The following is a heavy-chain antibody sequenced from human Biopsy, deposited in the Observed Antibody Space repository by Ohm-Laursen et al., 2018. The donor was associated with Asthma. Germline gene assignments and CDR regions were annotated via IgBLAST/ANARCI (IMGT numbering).Heavy chain of an antibody. CDR2: VYYRGST. V-gene: IGHV4-39*02. J-gene: IGHJ4*02. CDR3: ASLKYDTDGIAFRYYFDF. D-gene: IGHD3-22*01. CDR1: GGSISSSTYY. Sequence: SQTLSLTCTVSGGSISSSTYYWGWIRQPPGKGLEWIGSVYYRGSTYYNPSLKSRVTISVDTSKSHFSLTLSSVTAADTAVYFCASLKYDTDGIAFRYYFDFWGQGTLVTVSS.